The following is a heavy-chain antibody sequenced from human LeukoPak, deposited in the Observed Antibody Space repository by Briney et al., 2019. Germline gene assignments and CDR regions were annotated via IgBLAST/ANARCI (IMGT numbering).Heavy chain of an antibody. CDR2: IKQDGSEK. J-gene: IGHJ4*02. Sequence: QSGGSLRLSCAASGFIFSDYYMSWVRQAPGKGLEWVANIKQDGSEKYYVDSVKGRFTISRDNAKNSLYLQMNSLRAEDTAVYYCARGWGSRGYCSSTSCYTDYWGQGTLVTVSS. CDR3: ARGWGSRGYCSSTSCYTDY. D-gene: IGHD2-2*02. CDR1: GFIFSDYY. V-gene: IGHV3-7*01.